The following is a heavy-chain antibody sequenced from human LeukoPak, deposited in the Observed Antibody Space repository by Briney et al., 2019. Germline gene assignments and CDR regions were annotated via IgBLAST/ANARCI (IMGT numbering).Heavy chain of an antibody. Sequence: GGSLRLSCAASGFTFTIFGLNWVRQAPGKGPEWVSYIDARSGITYYADSVQGRFTISRDNAKESVFLQMNSLRVDDTAVYYCANHLACGSTSCPPFDYWGQGTLVAVSS. CDR3: ANHLACGSTSCPPFDY. D-gene: IGHD2-2*01. J-gene: IGHJ4*02. CDR2: IDARSGIT. CDR1: GFTFTIFG. V-gene: IGHV3-48*01.